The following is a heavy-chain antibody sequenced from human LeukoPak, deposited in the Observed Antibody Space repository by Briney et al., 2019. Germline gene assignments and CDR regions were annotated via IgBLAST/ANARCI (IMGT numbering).Heavy chain of an antibody. CDR1: GFTFSSYS. V-gene: IGHV4-59*08. J-gene: IGHJ4*02. Sequence: PGGSLRLSCAASGFTFSSYSMNWVRQPPGKGLEWIGYIYYSGSTNYNPSLKSRVTISVDTSKSQFSLKLSSVTAADTAVYYCARGSIQQLGRWAFDYWGQGTLVTVSS. CDR3: ARGSIQQLGRWAFDY. D-gene: IGHD6-6*01. CDR2: IYYSGST.